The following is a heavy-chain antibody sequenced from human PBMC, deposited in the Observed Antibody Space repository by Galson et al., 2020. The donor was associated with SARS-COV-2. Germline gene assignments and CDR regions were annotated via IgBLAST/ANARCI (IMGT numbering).Heavy chain of an antibody. CDR3: ARSNSSAWADYFDS. D-gene: IGHD6-19*01. CDR1: GYGFPHYW. J-gene: IGHJ4*02. CDR2: IHHGDSDT. Sequence: GEYLKISCHGPGYGFPHYWIGWVRQMPGKGLEWMGLIHHGDSDTPYSPSFQGQVTFSADKSINTAYLRWRSLKVSDTAMYYCARSNSSAWADYFDSWGQGTLFTVSS. V-gene: IGHV5-51*01.